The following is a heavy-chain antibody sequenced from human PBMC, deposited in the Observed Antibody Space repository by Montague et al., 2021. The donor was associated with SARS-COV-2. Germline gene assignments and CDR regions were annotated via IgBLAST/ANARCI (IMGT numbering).Heavy chain of an antibody. CDR3: ARVVGFDFDY. Sequence: TLSLTCTVSGGSIGRGSYYWSWIRQPAGKGLEWIGRIYTSGSTNYNPSLKSRVTISVDTSKNQFSLKLSSVTAADTAVYYCARVVGFDFDYWGQGTLVTVSS. V-gene: IGHV4-61*02. D-gene: IGHD2-21*01. CDR1: GGSIGRGSYY. J-gene: IGHJ4*02. CDR2: IYTSGST.